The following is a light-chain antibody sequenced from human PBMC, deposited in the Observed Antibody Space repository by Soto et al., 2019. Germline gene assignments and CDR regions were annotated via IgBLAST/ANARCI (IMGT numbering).Light chain of an antibody. CDR3: PQYYSNPPWT. J-gene: IGKJ1*01. Sequence: VMAQSPYSLALSLVESATINCKSQLSVLFSSNNKNYLAWYQQKPGQPPKLLIYWASTRESGVPDRFSGSGSGTDFTLTINSLHAEDVAVYYCPQYYSNPPWTFGPGANVDIK. V-gene: IGKV4-1*01. CDR1: LSVLFSSNNKNY. CDR2: WAS.